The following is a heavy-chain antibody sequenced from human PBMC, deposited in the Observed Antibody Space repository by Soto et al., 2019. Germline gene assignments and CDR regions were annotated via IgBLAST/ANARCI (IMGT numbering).Heavy chain of an antibody. CDR3: AYGARSSMVLDAFDF. V-gene: IGHV2-5*02. CDR1: GFSLNTTGVG. CDR2: IYWDDDK. J-gene: IGHJ3*01. D-gene: IGHD3-10*01. Sequence: QITLKESGPTLVKPTQTLTQTCACSGFSLNTTGVGVGWIRQSPGKALEFVALIYWDDDKRYRPSLKSRLPITMDVSKSQVALKMTIMDAVDAGTYYCAYGARSSMVLDAFDFWGQGTMVTVSS.